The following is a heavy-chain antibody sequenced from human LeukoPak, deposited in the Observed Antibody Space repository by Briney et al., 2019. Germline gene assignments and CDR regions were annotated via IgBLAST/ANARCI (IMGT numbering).Heavy chain of an antibody. V-gene: IGHV4-59*08. CDR3: AGHRDYDFWSGYYFDY. D-gene: IGHD3-3*01. CDR2: IYYSGGT. Sequence: SETLSLTCTVSGGSISSYYWSWIRQPPGQVLEWIGYIYYSGGTNYNPSLKSRVTISVDTSKNQFSLKLSSVTAADTAVYYCAGHRDYDFWSGYYFDYWGQGTLVTVSS. J-gene: IGHJ4*02. CDR1: GGSISSYY.